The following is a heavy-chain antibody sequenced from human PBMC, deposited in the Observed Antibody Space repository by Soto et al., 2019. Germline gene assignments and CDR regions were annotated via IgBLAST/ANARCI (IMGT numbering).Heavy chain of an antibody. J-gene: IGHJ4*02. CDR3: AKENQHLVHDY. V-gene: IGHV3-30*18. Sequence: SCAASGFTFRNYGMHWVRQAPGKGLEWVAVISHDGSDKYYADSMKGRFIISRDNSENTLFLNMNSLKPEDTAVYYCAKENQHLVHDYWGQGTLVTVSS. CDR2: ISHDGSDK. CDR1: GFTFRNYG. D-gene: IGHD6-13*01.